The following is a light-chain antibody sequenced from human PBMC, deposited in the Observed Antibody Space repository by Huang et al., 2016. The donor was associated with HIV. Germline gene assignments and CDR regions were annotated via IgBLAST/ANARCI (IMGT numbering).Light chain of an antibody. CDR3: QQYFNPPVT. CDR2: WAS. V-gene: IGKV4-1*01. Sequence: DIVMTQSPDSLAVSLGERATISCKSSQSVFSGNNKNYLAWFQQKSGQPPKLLIYWASTRDSGVPDRFSGSGSRTDFTLTINSLQPEDVAVYYCQQYFNPPVTFGPGTKVHVK. J-gene: IGKJ3*01. CDR1: QSVFSGNNKNY.